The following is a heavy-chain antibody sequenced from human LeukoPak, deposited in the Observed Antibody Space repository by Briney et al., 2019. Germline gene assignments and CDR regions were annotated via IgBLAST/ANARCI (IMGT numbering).Heavy chain of an antibody. CDR2: ISSSSSYI. V-gene: IGHV3-21*01. D-gene: IGHD3-3*01. CDR3: ARVLLRSMNWFDP. J-gene: IGHJ5*02. CDR1: GFTFSSYR. Sequence: GGSLRLSCAASGFTFSSYRMNWVRQAPGEGLEWVSSISSSSSYIYYADSVKGRFTISRDNAKNSLYLQMNSLRAEDTAVYYCARVLLRSMNWFDPWGQGTLVTVSS.